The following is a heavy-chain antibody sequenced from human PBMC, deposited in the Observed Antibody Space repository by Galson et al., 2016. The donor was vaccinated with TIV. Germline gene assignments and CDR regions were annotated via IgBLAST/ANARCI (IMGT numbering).Heavy chain of an antibody. J-gene: IGHJ4*02. Sequence: QSGAEVKKPGESLRISCKGSGYSFTSYWIAWVRQMPGKGLEWMGIIYGGDSDTRYSPSFQGQVTFSADKSISTVYLQWSSLKASDTAMYYCARHGGTIDNSTSSGIGYWGQGTLVTVSS. D-gene: IGHD6-6*01. CDR1: GYSFTSYW. CDR3: ARHGGTIDNSTSSGIGY. V-gene: IGHV5-51*01. CDR2: IYGGDSDT.